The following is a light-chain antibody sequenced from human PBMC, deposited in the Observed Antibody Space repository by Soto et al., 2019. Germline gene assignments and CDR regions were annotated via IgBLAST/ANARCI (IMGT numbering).Light chain of an antibody. Sequence: QSVLTQSSSASASLGSSVKLTCTLSSGHSSNIIGWHQQQPGKAPRFLMKLEGSGIYNKGSGVPDRFSGSGSGADRYLTISNLQSEDEADYYCETWDSNTRVFGGGTKLTVL. CDR2: LEGSGIY. CDR1: SGHSSNI. CDR3: ETWDSNTRV. J-gene: IGLJ3*02. V-gene: IGLV4-60*03.